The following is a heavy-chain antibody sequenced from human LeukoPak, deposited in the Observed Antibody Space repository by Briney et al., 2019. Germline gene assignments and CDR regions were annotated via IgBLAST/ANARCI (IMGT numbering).Heavy chain of an antibody. J-gene: IGHJ4*02. CDR1: GGSISSYY. CDR3: AGTHYDYVWGSYRSVFDY. D-gene: IGHD3-16*02. Sequence: PSETLSLTCTVSGGSISSYYWSWIRQPPGKGLEWIGYIYYSGSTNYSPSLKSRVTISVDTSKNQFSLKLSSVTAADTAVYYCAGTHYDYVWGSYRSVFDYWGQGTLVTVSS. CDR2: IYYSGST. V-gene: IGHV4-59*01.